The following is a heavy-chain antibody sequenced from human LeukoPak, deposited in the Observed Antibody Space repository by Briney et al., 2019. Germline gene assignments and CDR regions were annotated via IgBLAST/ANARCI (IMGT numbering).Heavy chain of an antibody. J-gene: IGHJ6*03. CDR2: ISGSGGSI. CDR3: AKSYELARTYYYMDV. V-gene: IGHV3-23*01. D-gene: IGHD6-19*01. Sequence: GGSLRLSCAASGFTFSSCAMSWVRQAPGKGLEWVSAISGSGGSIYYADPVKGRFTISRDKSKNTLYLQMNSLRAEDTAVYYCAKSYELARTYYYMDVWGKGTTVTVSS. CDR1: GFTFSSCA.